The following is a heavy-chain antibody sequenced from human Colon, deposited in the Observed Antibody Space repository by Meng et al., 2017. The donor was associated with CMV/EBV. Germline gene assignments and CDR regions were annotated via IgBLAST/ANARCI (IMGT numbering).Heavy chain of an antibody. CDR1: GFTFSSYE. V-gene: IGHV3-21*01. CDR2: ISSSSSYI. Sequence: GESLKISCAASGFTFSSYEMNWVRQAPGKGLEWVSSISSSSSYIYYADSVKGRFTISRDNAKNSLYLQMNSLRAEDTAVYYCAREGPSAYYYGMDVWGQGTTVTVSS. J-gene: IGHJ6*02. CDR3: AREGPSAYYYGMDV.